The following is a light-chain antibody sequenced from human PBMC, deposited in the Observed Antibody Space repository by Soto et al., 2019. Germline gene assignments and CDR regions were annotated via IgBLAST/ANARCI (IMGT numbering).Light chain of an antibody. Sequence: EIVMTQSPATLSVSPWERATLSCRASQSVSSDLAWYQQKPGQAPRLLIYGASTRATDTTDRFSGSGSGTEVTLTISSLQSEDFAIYYCQRYDNWAWTFGAGNKVEIK. J-gene: IGKJ1*01. CDR3: QRYDNWAWT. CDR1: QSVSSD. V-gene: IGKV3-15*01. CDR2: GAS.